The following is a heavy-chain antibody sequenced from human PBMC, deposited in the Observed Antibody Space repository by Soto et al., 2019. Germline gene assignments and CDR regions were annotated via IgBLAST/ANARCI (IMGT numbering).Heavy chain of an antibody. J-gene: IGHJ4*02. D-gene: IGHD4-17*01. CDR3: ARDYGDLDFDY. V-gene: IGHV1-8*01. CDR2: MNSNSGNT. Sequence: QVQLAQSGGEVKKPGASVKVSCKASGYTFTSYDINWVRQATGQGLEWMGWMNSNSGNTGYAQKFKGRVTMTRNTSISTAYMELSSLRTDDTAVYYCARDYGDLDFDYWGQGTLVTVSS. CDR1: GYTFTSYD.